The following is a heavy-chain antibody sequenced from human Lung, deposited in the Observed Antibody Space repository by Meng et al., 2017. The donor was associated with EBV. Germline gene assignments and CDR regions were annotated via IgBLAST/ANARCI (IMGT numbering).Heavy chain of an antibody. CDR2: IYDSGST. Sequence: LLQGAGQVMVRPSPSLSLTCTVAVGSRRFCDYYWSWIRQPPGKGLEWIGYIYDSGSTSYNPSLMSRVTISVDTSRNQFSLKLTSVTAADTAVYYCAREWCSGGSCYPDYWGQGTLVTVSS. CDR3: AREWCSGGSCYPDY. D-gene: IGHD2-15*01. V-gene: IGHV4-30-4*08. CDR1: VGSRRFCDYY. J-gene: IGHJ4*02.